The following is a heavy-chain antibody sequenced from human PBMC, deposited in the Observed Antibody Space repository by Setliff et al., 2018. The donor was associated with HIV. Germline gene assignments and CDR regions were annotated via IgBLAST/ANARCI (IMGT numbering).Heavy chain of an antibody. Sequence: PSETLSLTCTVSRASISSGDYYWSWIRQHPERGLEWIGYIYYNGRAYYSPSLRSRVTMSADTSRNEFSLTLSSVTAADTAMYYCARGGITTMVRGVTYPYPLYYFDSWGQGALVTVSS. CDR2: IYYNGRA. V-gene: IGHV4-31*03. D-gene: IGHD3-10*01. CDR3: ARGGITTMVRGVTYPYPLYYFDS. CDR1: RASISSGDYY. J-gene: IGHJ4*02.